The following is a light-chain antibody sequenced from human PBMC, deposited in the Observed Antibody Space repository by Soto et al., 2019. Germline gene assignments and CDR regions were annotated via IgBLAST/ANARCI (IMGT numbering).Light chain of an antibody. CDR2: DAS. CDR3: QQRSDWPST. J-gene: IGKJ4*01. CDR1: QSVGSY. V-gene: IGKV3-11*01. Sequence: EIVLTQSPATLSLSPGDRATLSCRASQSVGSYLVWYQQRPGQDPRLLIYDASNRATGIPARFSGSGSGTDFTLTISSREPADFAVYYCQQRSDWPSTFGGGTKVEIK.